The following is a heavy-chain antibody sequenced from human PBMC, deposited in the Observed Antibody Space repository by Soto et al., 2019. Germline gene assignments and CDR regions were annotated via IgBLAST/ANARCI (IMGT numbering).Heavy chain of an antibody. V-gene: IGHV1-69*06. Sequence: QVQLVQSGAEVKKPGSSVKVSCKASGGTFSSYAISWVRQAPGQGLEWMGGIIPIFGTANYAQKFQGRVTITADKSTSTAYMELSSLRSEDTAVYYCARSQNPLYYDYVWGRYDYRGQGTLVTVSS. CDR3: ARSQNPLYYDYVWGRYDY. CDR2: IIPIFGTA. CDR1: GGTFSSYA. D-gene: IGHD3-16*01. J-gene: IGHJ4*02.